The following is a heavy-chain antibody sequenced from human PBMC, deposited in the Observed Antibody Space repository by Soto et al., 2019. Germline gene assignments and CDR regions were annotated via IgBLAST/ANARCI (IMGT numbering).Heavy chain of an antibody. D-gene: IGHD6-13*01. V-gene: IGHV4-31*03. CDR3: ARFGSSSWPYYYYYMDV. CDR2: IYYSGST. Sequence: PSETLSLTCTVSGGSISSGGYYWSWIRQHPGKGLERIGYIYYSGSTYYNPSLKSRVTISVDTSKNQFSLKLSSVTAADTAVYYCARFGSSSWPYYYYYMDVWGKGTTVTVSS. CDR1: GGSISSGGYY. J-gene: IGHJ6*03.